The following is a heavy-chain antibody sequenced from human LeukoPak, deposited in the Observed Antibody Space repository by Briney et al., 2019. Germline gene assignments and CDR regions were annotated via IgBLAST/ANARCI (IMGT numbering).Heavy chain of an antibody. V-gene: IGHV3-30*04. CDR3: ARPYCSGGSCYSSLRNYFDY. CDR1: GFTFSSYA. D-gene: IGHD2-15*01. Sequence: GGSLRLSCAASGFTFSSYAMHWVRQAPGKGLEWVPVISYDGSNKYYADSVKGRFTISRDNSKNTLYLQMNSLRAEDTAVYYCARPYCSGGSCYSSLRNYFDYWGQGTLVTVSS. J-gene: IGHJ4*02. CDR2: ISYDGSNK.